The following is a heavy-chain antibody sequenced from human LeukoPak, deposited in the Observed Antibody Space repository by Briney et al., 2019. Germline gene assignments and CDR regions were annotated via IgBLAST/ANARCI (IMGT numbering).Heavy chain of an antibody. D-gene: IGHD3-22*01. CDR3: ARSGGYYFDY. CDR1: GGSFSGYY. V-gene: IGHV4-34*01. Sequence: PSETLSLTCAVYGGSFSGYYWSWIRQPPGKGLEWIGEINHSGSTNYNPSLKSRVTISGDTSKNQFSLKLSSVTAADTAVYYCARSGGYYFDYWGQGTLVTVSS. J-gene: IGHJ4*02. CDR2: INHSGST.